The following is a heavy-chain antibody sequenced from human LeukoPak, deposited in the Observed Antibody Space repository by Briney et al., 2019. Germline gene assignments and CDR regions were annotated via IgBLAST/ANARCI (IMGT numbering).Heavy chain of an antibody. CDR3: ARCTSSGGVNYYYYYMDV. Sequence: ASVKVSCKASGYTFTSYGISWVRQAPGQGLEWMGWISAYNGNTNYAQKLQGRVTMTTDTSTSTAYMELRSLRSDDTAVFYCARCTSSGGVNYYYYYMDVRGKGTTVTVSS. J-gene: IGHJ6*03. CDR1: GYTFTSYG. V-gene: IGHV1-18*01. D-gene: IGHD2-2*01. CDR2: ISAYNGNT.